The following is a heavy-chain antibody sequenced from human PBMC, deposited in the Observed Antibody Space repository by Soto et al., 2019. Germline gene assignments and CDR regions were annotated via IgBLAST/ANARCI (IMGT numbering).Heavy chain of an antibody. Sequence: GGSLRLSCAASGVTFSSYSMSWVRQATGKGLEWVSAISGSGDSTYYADFVKGRFTISRDNSKNTLYLLMNSLSADDTAIYYCAKLNLGRVHFDYWGQGTLVTVSS. CDR1: GVTFSSYS. V-gene: IGHV3-23*01. CDR3: AKLNLGRVHFDY. J-gene: IGHJ4*02. CDR2: ISGSGDST. D-gene: IGHD1-26*01.